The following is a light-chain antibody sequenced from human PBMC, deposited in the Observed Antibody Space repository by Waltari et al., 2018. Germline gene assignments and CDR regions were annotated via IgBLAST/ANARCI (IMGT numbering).Light chain of an antibody. CDR3: QSYDSSLSGV. CDR1: SSNIGAGYD. V-gene: IGLV1-40*01. J-gene: IGLJ3*02. CDR2: GNS. Sequence: QYVLTQPPSVSGAPGQRVTISCTGSSSNIGAGYDVHGDQQLPGTAPKLLIYGNSNRPSGVPDRFSGSKSGTSASLAITGLQAEDEADYYCQSYDSSLSGVFGGGTKLTVL.